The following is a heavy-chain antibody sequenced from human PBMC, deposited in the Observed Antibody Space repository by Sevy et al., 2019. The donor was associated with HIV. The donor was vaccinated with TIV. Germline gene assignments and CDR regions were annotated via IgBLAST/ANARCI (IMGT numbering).Heavy chain of an antibody. Sequence: GASVKVSCKAPGYTFSGHSIHWMRQAPGQGLEWMASIIADSGDTNDAQNFQGRVTLTRDTSISTAYMELASLTVDDTAIYYSATDPSHWDIPHLDYWGQGTLVTVSS. CDR1: GYTFSGHS. CDR3: ATDPSHWDIPHLDY. V-gene: IGHV1-2*02. CDR2: IIADSGDT. D-gene: IGHD7-27*01. J-gene: IGHJ4*02.